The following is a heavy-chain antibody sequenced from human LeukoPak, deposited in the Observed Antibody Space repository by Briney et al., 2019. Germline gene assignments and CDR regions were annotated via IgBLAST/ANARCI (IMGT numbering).Heavy chain of an antibody. V-gene: IGHV4-59*01. J-gene: IGHJ6*02. CDR2: IYYTGTT. CDR1: GGSISNYY. Sequence: SETLSLTCTVSGGSISNYYWSWIRQPPGKALEWIGYIYYTGTTKYNPSLKSRATISLDTSKSQFSLKLTSVTAADTALFFCARGYDIDVWGQGTTVTVSS. CDR3: ARGYDIDV.